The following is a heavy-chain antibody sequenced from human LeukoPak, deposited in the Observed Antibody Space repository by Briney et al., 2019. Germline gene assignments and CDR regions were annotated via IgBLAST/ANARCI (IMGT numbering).Heavy chain of an antibody. CDR2: VGGYNGKT. V-gene: IGHV1-18*01. Sequence: ASVKVSCKASGYTFTSYDINWVRQATGQGPEWMGWVGGYNGKTNYAQKFQGRVSMTTDSSTSTTYMELRSLKSDDTAVYYCAKDLVGYGDYAYYFDTWGQGTLVTVSS. J-gene: IGHJ4*02. D-gene: IGHD4-17*01. CDR1: GYTFTSYD. CDR3: AKDLVGYGDYAYYFDT.